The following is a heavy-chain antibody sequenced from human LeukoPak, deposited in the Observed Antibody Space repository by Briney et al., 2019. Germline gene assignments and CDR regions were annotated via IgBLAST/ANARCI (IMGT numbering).Heavy chain of an antibody. CDR3: ARGLGIDY. J-gene: IGHJ4*02. Sequence: SETLSLTCAVYGGSFSGYYWSWIRQPPGKGLEWIGEINHSGSTNYNPSLKSRVTISVDTSKNQFSLELSSVTAADTAVYYCARGLGIDYWGQGTLVTVSS. CDR2: INHSGST. CDR1: GGSFSGYY. V-gene: IGHV4-34*01.